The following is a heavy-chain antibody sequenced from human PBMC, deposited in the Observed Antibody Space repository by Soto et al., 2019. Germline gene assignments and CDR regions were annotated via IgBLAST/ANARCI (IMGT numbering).Heavy chain of an antibody. CDR2: IYYSGST. D-gene: IGHD3-10*01. J-gene: IGHJ6*02. V-gene: IGHV4-59*01. Sequence: QVQLQESGPGLVKPSETLSLTCTVSGGSISSYYWSWIRQPPGKGLEWIGYIYYSGSTNYNPSLKGRVTISVDTSKNQSSLKLSSVTAADTAVYYCAREHGDYGMDVWGQGTTVTVSS. CDR3: AREHGDYGMDV. CDR1: GGSISSYY.